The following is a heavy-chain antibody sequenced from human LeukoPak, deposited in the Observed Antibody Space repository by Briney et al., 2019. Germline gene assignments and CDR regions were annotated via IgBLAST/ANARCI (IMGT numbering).Heavy chain of an antibody. CDR3: ARSLVPIVVVPAAILGFDY. J-gene: IGHJ4*02. CDR1: GYTFTSYY. D-gene: IGHD2-2*02. CDR2: INPSGGST. Sequence: ASVKVSCKASGYTFTSYYMHWVRPAPGQGLEWMGIINPSGGSTSYAQKFQGRVTMTRDTSTSTVYMELSSLRSEDTAVYYCARSLVPIVVVPAAILGFDYWGQGTLVTVSS. V-gene: IGHV1-46*01.